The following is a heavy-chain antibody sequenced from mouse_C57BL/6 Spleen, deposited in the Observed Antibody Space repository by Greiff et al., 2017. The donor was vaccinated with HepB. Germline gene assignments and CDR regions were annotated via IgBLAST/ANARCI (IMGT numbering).Heavy chain of an antibody. J-gene: IGHJ1*03. CDR3: ARREYGSSYDWYFDV. V-gene: IGHV1-76*01. CDR2: IYPGSGNT. CDR1: GYTFTDYY. Sequence: QVQLQQSGAELVRPGASVKLSCKASGYTFTDYYINWVKQRPGQGLEWIARIYPGSGNTYYNEKFKGKATLTAEKSSSTAYMQLSSLTSEDSAVYFCARREYGSSYDWYFDVWGTGTTVTVSS. D-gene: IGHD1-1*01.